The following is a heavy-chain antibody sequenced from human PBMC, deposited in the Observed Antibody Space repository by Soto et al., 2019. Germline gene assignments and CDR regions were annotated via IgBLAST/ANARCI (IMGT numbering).Heavy chain of an antibody. V-gene: IGHV1-18*04. Sequence: QVQLVQSGAEVKKPGASVKVSCNAPGYTFTSYALSWVRRAPGKGLDGMGGIRGYNGNTNYAQKLQCRVTMTTDTSTSTAYMELRSLRSDDTAVYYCARDNGDFWRQYYRMDVWAQGTTFTASS. D-gene: IGHD3-3*01. CDR3: ARDNGDFWRQYYRMDV. CDR2: IRGYNGNT. J-gene: IGHJ6*02. CDR1: GYTFTSYA.